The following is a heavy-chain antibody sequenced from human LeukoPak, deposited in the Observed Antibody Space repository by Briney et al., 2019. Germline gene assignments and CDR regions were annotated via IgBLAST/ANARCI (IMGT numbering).Heavy chain of an antibody. CDR1: GGSISSSSSY. CDR3: ARHSRAGDGRDFDI. D-gene: IGHD3-10*01. J-gene: IGHJ3*02. Sequence: PSETLSLTCTVSGGSISSSSSYWGWIRQPPGKGLEWIATIYYSGSTYYNPSLKSRVTISVDTSKNQFSLKQSSVTAADTAVYYCARHSRAGDGRDFDIWGQGTMVTVSS. CDR2: IYYSGST. V-gene: IGHV4-39*01.